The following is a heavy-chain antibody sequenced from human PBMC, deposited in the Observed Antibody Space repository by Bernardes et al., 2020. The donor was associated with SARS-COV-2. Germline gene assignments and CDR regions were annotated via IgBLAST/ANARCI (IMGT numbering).Heavy chain of an antibody. CDR2: IHHSGST. Sequence: SETLSLTCAVSGDSIDSGHWWSWVRQPPGKGLEWFGEIHHSGSTNYNPSLKSRVTISVDKSKNQFSLQLNSVTAADTAVYYCASGDDGYWYFDLWGRGTLVTVSS. V-gene: IGHV4-4*02. D-gene: IGHD2-21*02. J-gene: IGHJ2*01. CDR3: ASGDDGYWYFDL. CDR1: GDSIDSGHW.